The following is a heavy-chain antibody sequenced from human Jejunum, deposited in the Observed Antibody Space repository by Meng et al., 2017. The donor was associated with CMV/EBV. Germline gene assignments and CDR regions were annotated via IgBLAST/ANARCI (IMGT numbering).Heavy chain of an antibody. V-gene: IGHV4-31*02. D-gene: IGHD7-27*01. CDR2: IYSGGST. CDR3: ARGCPLTGTWWFDP. J-gene: IGHJ5*02. CDR1: GGSITSGGHS. Sequence: VSGGSITSGGHSWAWIRQFPGKGLEWIGSIYSGGSTNYNPSLKSRVATLLDTSKNEFSLKLTSVTVADTAIYYCARGCPLTGTWWFDPWGPGTLVTVSS.